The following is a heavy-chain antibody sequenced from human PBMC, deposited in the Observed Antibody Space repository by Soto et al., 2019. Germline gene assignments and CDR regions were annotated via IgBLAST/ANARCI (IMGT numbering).Heavy chain of an antibody. CDR1: GVTLRRYC. D-gene: IGHD1-20*01. CDR3: ARKAGLITRQGRRSIDY. J-gene: IGHJ4*01. V-gene: IGHV3-33*01. CDR2: IWYDGSNK. Sequence: GVALRLSCGGSGVTLRRYCMHGVRQAPGKGLEWVAVIWYDGSNKYYADSVKGRFTISRDNSKNTLYLQMNSLRAEDTAVYYCARKAGLITRQGRRSIDY.